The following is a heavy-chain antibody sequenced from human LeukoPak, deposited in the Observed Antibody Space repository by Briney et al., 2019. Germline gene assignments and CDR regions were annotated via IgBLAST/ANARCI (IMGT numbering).Heavy chain of an antibody. CDR1: GYTFTSYG. Sequence: ASVKVSCKASGYTFTSYGIRWVRQAPGQGLEWMGWISAYNGNTNYAQKLQGRVTMTTDTSTSTAYMELRSLRSDDTAVYYCARDSGDMIVVVIEYYFDYWGQGTLVTVSS. J-gene: IGHJ4*02. CDR2: ISAYNGNT. V-gene: IGHV1-18*01. D-gene: IGHD3-22*01. CDR3: ARDSGDMIVVVIEYYFDY.